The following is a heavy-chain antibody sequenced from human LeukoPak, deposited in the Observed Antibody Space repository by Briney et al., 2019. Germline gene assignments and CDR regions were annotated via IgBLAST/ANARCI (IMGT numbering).Heavy chain of an antibody. CDR2: ITASGDDT. CDR1: GFTFTTYA. J-gene: IGHJ4*02. D-gene: IGHD6-6*01. V-gene: IGHV3-23*01. CDR3: AKTRGYFDY. Sequence: GGSLRPSCAASGFTFTTYAMTWVRQAPGKGLEWVSVITASGDDTNSADSVKGRFTISRDNSKNTLYLQMNSLRAEDTAVYYCAKTRGYFDYWGQGTLVTVSS.